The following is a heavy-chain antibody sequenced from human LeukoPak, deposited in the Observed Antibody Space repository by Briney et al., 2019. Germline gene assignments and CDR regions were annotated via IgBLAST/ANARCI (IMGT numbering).Heavy chain of an antibody. J-gene: IGHJ5*02. CDR3: VRDGYNYGSNWFDP. Sequence: ASVKVSCKASGYTFSTYYMYWVRQSPGQGLEWMGAINPTGTDTIYAQTFQGRVTMTRDLSTSTVYMELSSLRSEDTAVYYCVRDGYNYGSNWFDPWGQGTLVTVSS. V-gene: IGHV1-46*01. D-gene: IGHD5-18*01. CDR2: INPTGTDT. CDR1: GYTFSTYY.